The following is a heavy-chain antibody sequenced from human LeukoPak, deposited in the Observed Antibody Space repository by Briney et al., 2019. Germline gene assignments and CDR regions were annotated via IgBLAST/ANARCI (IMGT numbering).Heavy chain of an antibody. V-gene: IGHV3-48*03. D-gene: IGHD2-15*01. CDR2: ISSSGSTI. J-gene: IGHJ4*02. Sequence: GGSLRLSCAASGFTFSSYEMNWVRQAPGKGLEWVSYISSSGSTIYYADSVKGRFTISRDNAKNSLYLQMNSLRAEDTAVYYCARKDKLAGSLGYWGQGTLVTVSS. CDR3: ARKDKLAGSLGY. CDR1: GFTFSSYE.